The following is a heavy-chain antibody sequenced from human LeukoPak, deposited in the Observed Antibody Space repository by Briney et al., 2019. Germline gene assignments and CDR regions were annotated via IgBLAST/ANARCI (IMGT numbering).Heavy chain of an antibody. Sequence: EASVKVSCKASGGTFSSYAISWVRQAPGQGLEWMGGIIPIFGTANYAQKFQGRVTITTDESTSTAYMELSSLRSEDTAVYYCARSPGIAAATYYYYYMDVWGKGTTVTVSS. J-gene: IGHJ6*03. CDR2: IIPIFGTA. V-gene: IGHV1-69*05. CDR3: ARSPGIAAATYYYYYMDV. CDR1: GGTFSSYA. D-gene: IGHD6-13*01.